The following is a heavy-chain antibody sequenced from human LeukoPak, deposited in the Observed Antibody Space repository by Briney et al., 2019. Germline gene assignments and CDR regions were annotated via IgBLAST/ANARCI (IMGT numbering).Heavy chain of an antibody. J-gene: IGHJ4*02. CDR1: GYTFTDYH. V-gene: IGHV1-2*02. CDR2: INCNSGGT. D-gene: IGHD3-10*02. Sequence: ASVKASCKASGYTFTDYHIHWVRQAPGQGLEWMAWINCNSGGTNYAQKFHGRVTMTRDTSISTAYMELSSLTSDDTAVYFCARDGYGREGFDYWGQGTLVTVSS. CDR3: ARDGYGREGFDY.